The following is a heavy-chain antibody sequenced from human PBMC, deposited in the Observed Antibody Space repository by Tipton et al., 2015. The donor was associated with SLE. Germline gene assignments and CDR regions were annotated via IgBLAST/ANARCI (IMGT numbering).Heavy chain of an antibody. D-gene: IGHD5-18*01. CDR3: VNMDTAMAAFDY. CDR1: GFTFSSYA. CDR2: ISSNGGST. V-gene: IGHV3-64D*09. J-gene: IGHJ4*02. Sequence: SLRLSCSASGFTFSSYAMHWVRQAPGKGLEYVSAISSNGGSTYYADSVKGRFTISRDDSKNTLYLQMSSLRAEDTAVYYCVNMDTAMAAFDYWGQGTLVTVSS.